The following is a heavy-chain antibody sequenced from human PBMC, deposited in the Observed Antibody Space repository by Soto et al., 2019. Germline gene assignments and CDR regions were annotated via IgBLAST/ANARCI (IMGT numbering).Heavy chain of an antibody. CDR1: GYSFTSYW. D-gene: IGHD2-2*01. CDR3: ARREYCSSTSCYYYYYYGMDV. Sequence: GESLKISCKGSGYSFTSYWISWVRQRPGKGLEWMGRIDPSDSYTNYSPSFQGHVTISADKSISTAYLQWSSLKASDTAMYYCARREYCSSTSCYYYYYYGMDVWGQGTTVTVSS. V-gene: IGHV5-10-1*01. CDR2: IDPSDSYT. J-gene: IGHJ6*02.